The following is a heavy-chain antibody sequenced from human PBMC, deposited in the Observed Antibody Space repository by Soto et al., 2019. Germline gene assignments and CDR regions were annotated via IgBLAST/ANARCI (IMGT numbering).Heavy chain of an antibody. J-gene: IGHJ6*02. CDR1: GFSFSAYG. V-gene: IGHV3-30*18. CDR3: AKVIRADSTSSNFYYYSAMDV. CDR2: ISNDGRNT. D-gene: IGHD6-6*01. Sequence: QVQMVESGGGVVQPGRSLRLSCAASGFSFSAYGLHWVRQAPGNGLEWLAVISNDGRNTYYADSVKGRFTISRDNSKDTLFLQMNSLRGEDTAIYYCAKVIRADSTSSNFYYYSAMDVWGQGTTVTVSS.